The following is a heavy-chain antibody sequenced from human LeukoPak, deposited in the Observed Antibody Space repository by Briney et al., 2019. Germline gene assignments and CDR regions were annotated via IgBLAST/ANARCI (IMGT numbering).Heavy chain of an antibody. CDR1: GDSISSSSSY. V-gene: IGHV4-39*07. CDR2: INYSGRT. Sequence: SETLSLTCTVSGDSISSSSSYWGWIRQPPGEGLEWIGSINYSGRTYYNPSLKSRVTISVDTSKNQFSLKLSSVTAADTAVYYCAKEGYGYGGNQALYYVDVWGKGTTVTISS. D-gene: IGHD4-23*01. J-gene: IGHJ6*03. CDR3: AKEGYGYGGNQALYYVDV.